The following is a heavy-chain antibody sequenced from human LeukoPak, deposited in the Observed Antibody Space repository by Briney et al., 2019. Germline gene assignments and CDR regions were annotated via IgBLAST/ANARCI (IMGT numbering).Heavy chain of an antibody. D-gene: IGHD2-2*01. CDR3: ARGLGASTSCYVDY. CDR1: GFTFSSYW. Sequence: GGSLRLSCAASGFTFSSYWMSWVRQAPGEGLEWVANIKQDGSEKYYVDSVKGRFTISRDNAKNSLYLQMNSLRAEDTAVYYCARGLGASTSCYVDYWGQGTLVTVSS. CDR2: IKQDGSEK. J-gene: IGHJ4*02. V-gene: IGHV3-7*01.